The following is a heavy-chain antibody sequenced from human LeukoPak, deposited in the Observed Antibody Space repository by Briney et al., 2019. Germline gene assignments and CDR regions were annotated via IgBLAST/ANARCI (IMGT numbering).Heavy chain of an antibody. Sequence: GGSLRLSCAASGFTFSTYWMSWVRQAPGKGLEWVANINQDGSQKRYVDSVQGRFTISRDNTKNSLFLQMNSLRAEDTAVYYCARLKDDVTNLDYWGQGTLVTVSS. D-gene: IGHD2-8*01. J-gene: IGHJ4*02. CDR1: GFTFSTYW. V-gene: IGHV3-7*01. CDR3: ARLKDDVTNLDY. CDR2: INQDGSQK.